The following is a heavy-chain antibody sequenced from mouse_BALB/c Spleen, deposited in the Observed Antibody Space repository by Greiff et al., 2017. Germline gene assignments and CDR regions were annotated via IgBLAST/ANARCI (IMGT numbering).Heavy chain of an antibody. CDR3: GRDYYGYDEDYYYAMDY. Sequence: EVQLQQSGPELVKPGASVKISCKASGYSFTGYFMNWVKQSHGKSLEWIGRINPYNGDTFYNQKFKGKATLTVDKSSSTAHMELLSLTSEDSAVYYCGRDYYGYDEDYYYAMDYWGQGTSVTVSS. V-gene: IGHV1-37*01. CDR1: GYSFTGYF. J-gene: IGHJ4*01. CDR2: INPYNGDT. D-gene: IGHD2-2*01.